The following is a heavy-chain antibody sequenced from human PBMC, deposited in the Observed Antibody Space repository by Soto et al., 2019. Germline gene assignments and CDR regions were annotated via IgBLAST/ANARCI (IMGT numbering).Heavy chain of an antibody. Sequence: ASVKVSCKASGYTFTGYYMHWVRQAPGQGLEWMGWINPNSGGTNYAQKFQGRVTMTRDTSISTAYMELSRLRPDDTAMYYCARERYQVLSDGMDVLGQGSSVTVSS. CDR1: GYTFTGYY. CDR3: ARERYQVLSDGMDV. CDR2: INPNSGGT. J-gene: IGHJ6*02. D-gene: IGHD2-8*01. V-gene: IGHV1-2*02.